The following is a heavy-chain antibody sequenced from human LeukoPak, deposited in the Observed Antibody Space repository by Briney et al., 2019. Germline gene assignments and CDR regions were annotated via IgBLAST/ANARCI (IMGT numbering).Heavy chain of an antibody. CDR2: MNPNSGNT. V-gene: IGHV1-8*01. CDR1: GYTFTSYD. D-gene: IGHD3-3*01. J-gene: IGHJ4*02. CDR3: AREGNYDSLDY. Sequence: ASVKVSCKASGYTFTSYDINWVRLATGQGLEWMGWMNPNSGNTGYAQNFQGRVTMTRNTSITTAYMELSSLRSEDTAVYYCAREGNYDSLDYWAREPWSPSPQ.